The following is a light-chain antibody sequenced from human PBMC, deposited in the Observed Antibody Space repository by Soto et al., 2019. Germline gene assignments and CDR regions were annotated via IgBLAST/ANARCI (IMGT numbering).Light chain of an antibody. CDR3: MQYIHWPHT. Sequence: DVVVTQSPVSLPVTLGQPASISCRSSQSLVSSNGDTCLHWFQQRPGQSPRRLIYKASNRDSGVPDRFSGSGSGTDFTLKISRVEAEDVGVYYCMQYIHWPHTFGQGTKLESK. CDR1: QSLVSSNGDTC. J-gene: IGKJ2*01. V-gene: IGKV2-30*01. CDR2: KAS.